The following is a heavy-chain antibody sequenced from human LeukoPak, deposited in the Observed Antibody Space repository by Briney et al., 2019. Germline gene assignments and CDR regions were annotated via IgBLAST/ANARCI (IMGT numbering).Heavy chain of an antibody. CDR1: GGSISSYY. CDR3: ARYISGTSQVFDY. CDR2: IYYSGST. Sequence: PSETLSLTCTVSGGSISSYYWSWIRQPPRKGLEWIGYIYYSGSTNYNPSFKNRVTISVDTSKNQFSLKLSSVTAADTAVYYCARYISGTSQVFDYWGRGTLVTVSS. D-gene: IGHD1-20*01. V-gene: IGHV4-59*01. J-gene: IGHJ4*02.